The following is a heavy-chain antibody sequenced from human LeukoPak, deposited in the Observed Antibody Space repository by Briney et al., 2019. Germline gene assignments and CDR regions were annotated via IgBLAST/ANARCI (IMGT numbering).Heavy chain of an antibody. CDR1: GFTFSSYG. J-gene: IGHJ4*02. V-gene: IGHV3-33*01. Sequence: GRSLRLSCAASGFTFSSYGMHWVRQAPGKGLEWVAVIWYDGSNKYYADSVKGRFTISRDNSKNTLYLQMNSPRAEDTAVYYCARDGPLDTAMILGYWGQGTLVTVSS. D-gene: IGHD5-18*01. CDR3: ARDGPLDTAMILGY. CDR2: IWYDGSNK.